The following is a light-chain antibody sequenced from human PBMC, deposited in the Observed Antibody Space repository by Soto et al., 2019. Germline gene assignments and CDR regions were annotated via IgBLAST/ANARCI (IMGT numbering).Light chain of an antibody. CDR1: QGISSW. V-gene: IGKV1-12*01. J-gene: IGKJ4*01. Sequence: IRMTQSPSSLSASTGYRFAITCRASQGISSWLAWYQQKPGKSPTLLIYKASNLQTGVPSRFRGSGSGTDFTLTISSLQPEDFETYYCQQTSSFPLTFGGGTKVDIK. CDR2: KAS. CDR3: QQTSSFPLT.